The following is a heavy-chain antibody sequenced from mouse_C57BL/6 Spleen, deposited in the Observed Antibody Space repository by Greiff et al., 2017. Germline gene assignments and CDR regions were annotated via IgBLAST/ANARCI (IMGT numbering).Heavy chain of an antibody. D-gene: IGHD2-12*01. CDR2: IYPRSGNT. CDR1: GYTFTSYG. V-gene: IGHV1-81*01. J-gene: IGHJ2*01. Sequence: VQLQQSGAELARPGASVKLSCKASGYTFTSYGISWVKQRTGQGLEWIGEIYPRSGNTYYNEKFKGKATLTADKSSSTAYMALRSLTSEDSAVYFCGLRQGYWGQGTTLTVSS. CDR3: GLRQGY.